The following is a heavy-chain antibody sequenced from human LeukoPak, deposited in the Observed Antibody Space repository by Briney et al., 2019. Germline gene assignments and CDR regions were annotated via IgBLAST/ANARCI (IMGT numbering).Heavy chain of an antibody. CDR1: GFTFSSYE. V-gene: IGHV3-48*03. CDR2: ISSSGSTI. Sequence: GGSLRLSCAASGFTFSSYEMNWVRQAPGKGLEWVSYISSSGSTIYYADSVKGRFTISRDNAKNSLYLQMNSLRAEDTAVYYCARAAETDPNSFDYWGQGTLVTVSS. D-gene: IGHD5-24*01. CDR3: ARAAETDPNSFDY. J-gene: IGHJ4*02.